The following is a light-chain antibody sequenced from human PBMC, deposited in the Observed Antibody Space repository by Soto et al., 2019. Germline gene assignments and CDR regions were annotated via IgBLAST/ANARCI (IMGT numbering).Light chain of an antibody. CDR1: QSVSGSY. J-gene: IGKJ1*01. V-gene: IGKV3-20*01. Sequence: EIVLTQSPGTLSLSPGKRATLSCRASQSVSGSYLAWYQHKPGQAPRLLIYGASSRATGIPDRFSGSGSGTDFTLIISRLEPEDFAVYYCQQYGRSPGTFGQGTKVEIK. CDR2: GAS. CDR3: QQYGRSPGT.